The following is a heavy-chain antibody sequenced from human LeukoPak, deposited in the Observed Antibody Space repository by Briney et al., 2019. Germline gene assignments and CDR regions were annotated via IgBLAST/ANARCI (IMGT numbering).Heavy chain of an antibody. D-gene: IGHD3-9*01. CDR1: GFTFSNYE. J-gene: IGHJ3*02. CDR3: ARELRTPYDILGRGNAFDI. CDR2: ISSSGSTI. V-gene: IGHV3-48*03. Sequence: PGGSLRLSCAASGFTFSNYEMNWVRQAPGKGLEWVSYISSSGSTIYYADSVKGRFTISRDNARNSLYLQMNSLRAEDTAVYYCARELRTPYDILGRGNAFDIWGQGTMVTVSS.